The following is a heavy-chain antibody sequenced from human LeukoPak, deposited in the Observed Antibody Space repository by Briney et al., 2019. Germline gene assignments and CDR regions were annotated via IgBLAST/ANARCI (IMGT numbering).Heavy chain of an antibody. CDR3: ATTTYDYDTRGYYFLDY. Sequence: SETLSLTCTVSGDSITSYYWSWIRQPAGKGLEWIGRIYTSGSTDYNPSLRSRVTMSVDTSQDQFSLKLNSVTAADTAVYCCATTTYDYDTRGYYFLDYWGQGALVTVSS. D-gene: IGHD3-22*01. CDR2: IYTSGST. V-gene: IGHV4-4*07. CDR1: GDSITSYY. J-gene: IGHJ4*02.